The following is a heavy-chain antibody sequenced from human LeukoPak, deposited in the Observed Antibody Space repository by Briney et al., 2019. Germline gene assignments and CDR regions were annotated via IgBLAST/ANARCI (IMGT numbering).Heavy chain of an antibody. Sequence: ASVKVSCKASGGTFSSYAISWVRQAPGQGLEWMGGIIPIFSTANYAQKFQGRVTITADESTSTAYMELSSLRSEDTAVYYCARSGYDRNYYYYGMDVWGQGTTVTVSS. CDR2: IIPIFSTA. CDR3: ARSGYDRNYYYYGMDV. D-gene: IGHD5-12*01. J-gene: IGHJ6*02. CDR1: GGTFSSYA. V-gene: IGHV1-69*13.